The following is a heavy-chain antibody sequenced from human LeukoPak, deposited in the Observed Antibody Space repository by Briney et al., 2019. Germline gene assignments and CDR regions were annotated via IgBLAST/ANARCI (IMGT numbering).Heavy chain of an antibody. D-gene: IGHD6-13*01. J-gene: IGHJ4*02. CDR1: GFTFSKFW. CDR3: ARDRAFDYSSSWYAEPGYFDY. V-gene: IGHV3-7*03. Sequence: LSGGSLRLSCVASGFTFSKFWMSWVRQAPGKGLQWVANINQDGSQKNYVDSVKGRFTVSRDNAKNSLYLQMNSLRSEDTAVYYCARDRAFDYSSSWYAEPGYFDYWGQGTLVTVSS. CDR2: INQDGSQK.